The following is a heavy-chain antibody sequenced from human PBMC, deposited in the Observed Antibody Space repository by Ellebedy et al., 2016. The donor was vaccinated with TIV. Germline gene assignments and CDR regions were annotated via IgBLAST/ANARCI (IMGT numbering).Heavy chain of an antibody. V-gene: IGHV3-23*01. J-gene: IGHJ4*02. CDR1: GSTFTNYA. CDR2: ISTSGGRT. Sequence: GESLKISCAASGSTFTNYAMSWVRQAPGKGLEWVSAISTSGGRTYYADSVKGRFTVSRDNPKNTLYLQMNSLRAEDTAVYYCVRGAGSYHFDYWGQGTLVTV. CDR3: VRGAGSYHFDY. D-gene: IGHD1-26*01.